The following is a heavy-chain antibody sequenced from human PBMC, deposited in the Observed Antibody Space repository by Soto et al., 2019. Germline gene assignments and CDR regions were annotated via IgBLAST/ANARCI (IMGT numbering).Heavy chain of an antibody. Sequence: PGGSLRLSCAASGFTFSSYSMNWVRQAPGKGLEWVSSISSSSSYIYYADSVKGRFTISRDNAKNSLYLQMNSLRAEDTAVYYCARDSSTAFHSYYYGSGSYYNWFDPWGQGTLVTVSS. CDR1: GFTFSSYS. CDR3: ARDSSTAFHSYYYGSGSYYNWFDP. CDR2: ISSSSSYI. V-gene: IGHV3-21*01. D-gene: IGHD3-10*01. J-gene: IGHJ5*02.